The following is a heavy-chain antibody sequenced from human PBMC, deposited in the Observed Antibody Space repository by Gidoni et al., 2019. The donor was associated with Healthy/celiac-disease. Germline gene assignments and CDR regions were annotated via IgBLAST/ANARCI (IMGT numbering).Heavy chain of an antibody. D-gene: IGHD3-9*01. V-gene: IGHV1-69*02. CDR1: GGTFSSYT. J-gene: IGHJ4*02. CDR2: IIPILGIA. Sequence: QVQLVQSGAEVKKPGSSVKVSCKASGGTFSSYTISWVRQAPGQGLEWMGRIIPILGIANYAQKFQGRVTITADKSTSTAYMELSSLRSEDTAVYYCARQRTYYDILTGGPFDYWGQGTLVTVSS. CDR3: ARQRTYYDILTGGPFDY.